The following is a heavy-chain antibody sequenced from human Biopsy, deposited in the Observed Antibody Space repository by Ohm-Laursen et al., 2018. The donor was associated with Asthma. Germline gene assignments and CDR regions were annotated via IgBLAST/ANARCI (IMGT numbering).Heavy chain of an antibody. D-gene: IGHD2-2*01. J-gene: IGHJ4*02. CDR3: ARDGTDMNEAMPKDY. Sequence: SLRLSCTASGFTFSSYSMNWVRQAPGKGLEWVSSISSSSSYIYYADSVKGRFTISRDNAKNSLYVQMNSLRAEDTAVYYCARDGTDMNEAMPKDYWGQGTLVTVSS. CDR1: GFTFSSYS. CDR2: ISSSSSYI. V-gene: IGHV3-21*01.